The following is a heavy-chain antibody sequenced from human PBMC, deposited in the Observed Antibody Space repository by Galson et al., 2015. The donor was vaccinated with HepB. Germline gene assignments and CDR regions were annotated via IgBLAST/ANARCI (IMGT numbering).Heavy chain of an antibody. CDR1: GFSLTTSGVG. D-gene: IGHD3-10*01. Sequence: ALVKPTQTLTLTCTFSGFSLTTSGVGVGWIRQPPGKALEWLALIYWDNDKRYSPSLKNRLTITKDTSKNQVVLTMSHMDPVDTATYSCARLWFGEFYFDFWGQGTLVTVSS. V-gene: IGHV2-5*02. CDR3: ARLWFGEFYFDF. CDR2: IYWDNDK. J-gene: IGHJ4*02.